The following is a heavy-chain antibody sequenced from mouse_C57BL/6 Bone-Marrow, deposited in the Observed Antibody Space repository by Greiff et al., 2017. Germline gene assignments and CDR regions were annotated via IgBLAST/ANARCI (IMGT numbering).Heavy chain of an antibody. J-gene: IGHJ3*01. CDR1: GFTFSSYT. Sequence: DVMLVESGGGLVKPGGSLKLSCAASGFTFSSYTMSWVRQTPEKRLEWVATISGGGGNTYYPDSVKGRFTISRDNAKNTLYLQMRSLRSEDTALYYCASLYYYGSSYPPWFAYWGQGTLVTVSA. CDR2: ISGGGGNT. V-gene: IGHV5-9*01. D-gene: IGHD1-1*01. CDR3: ASLYYYGSSYPPWFAY.